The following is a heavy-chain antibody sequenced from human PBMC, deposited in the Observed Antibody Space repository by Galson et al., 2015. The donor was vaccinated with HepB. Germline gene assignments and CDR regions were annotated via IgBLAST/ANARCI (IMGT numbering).Heavy chain of an antibody. CDR1: GFTFSSYG. CDR2: ISYDGSNK. V-gene: IGHV3-30*03. D-gene: IGHD5-24*01. CDR3: TDNSHWYFEL. Sequence: SLRLSCAASGFTFSSYGMHWVRQAPGKGLEWVAVISYDGSNKYYADSVKGRFTISRDNSKNTLYLQMNSLRAEDTAVYYCTDNSHWYFELWGRGTLVTVSS. J-gene: IGHJ2*01.